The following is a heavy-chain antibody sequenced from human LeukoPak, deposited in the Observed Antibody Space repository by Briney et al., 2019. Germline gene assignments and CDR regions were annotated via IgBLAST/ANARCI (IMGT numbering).Heavy chain of an antibody. J-gene: IGHJ6*04. Sequence: PSGTLSLTCAVSGYSISSGYYWGWIRQPPGKGLEWIGSIYHSGSTYYNPSLKSRVTISVDTSKNQFSLKLSSVTAADTAVYYCARGLRSSSWYSYYYYGMDVWGKGTTVTVSS. V-gene: IGHV4-38-2*01. CDR2: IYHSGST. D-gene: IGHD6-13*01. CDR3: ARGLRSSSWYSYYYYGMDV. CDR1: GYSISSGYY.